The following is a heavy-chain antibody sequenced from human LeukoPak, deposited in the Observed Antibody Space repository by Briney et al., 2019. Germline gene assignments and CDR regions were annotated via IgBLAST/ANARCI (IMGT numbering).Heavy chain of an antibody. CDR2: ISHSGST. CDR1: GGSFSGYY. J-gene: IGHJ4*02. CDR3: ARGRRVVVPAAAPGDYGSESPFDY. V-gene: IGHV4-34*01. D-gene: IGHD2-2*01. Sequence: SEALSLTCAVYGGSFSGYYWSWIRQPPGKGLEWIGEISHSGSTNYNPSLKSRVTISVDTSKNQFSLKLSSVTAADTAVYYCARGRRVVVPAAAPGDYGSESPFDYWGQGTLVTVSS.